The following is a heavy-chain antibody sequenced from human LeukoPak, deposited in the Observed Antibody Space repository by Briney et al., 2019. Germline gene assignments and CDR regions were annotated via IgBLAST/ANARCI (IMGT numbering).Heavy chain of an antibody. V-gene: IGHV1-24*01. CDR1: GYTLTELS. J-gene: IGHJ1*01. Sequence: ASVKVSCKVSGYTLTELSIHWVRQAPGKGLGWMGGFDPEDGETIYAQRFQGRVTVTEDTSTDTAYMELSSLRSEDAAVYYCATVSYYYDSSGYQGYFQHWGQGTLVTVSS. CDR2: FDPEDGET. CDR3: ATVSYYYDSSGYQGYFQH. D-gene: IGHD3-22*01.